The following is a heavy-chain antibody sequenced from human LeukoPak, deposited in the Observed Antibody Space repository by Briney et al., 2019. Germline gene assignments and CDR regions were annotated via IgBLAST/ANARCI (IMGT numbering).Heavy chain of an antibody. CDR1: GFTFSSYW. CDR2: IKQDGSEK. Sequence: GGSLRLSCAASGFTFSSYWMSWVRQAPGKGLEWVANIKQDGSEKYYVDSVKGRFTISRDNAKNSLYLQMNSLRAEDTAVYYCAREGAVAGIVWFDPWGQGTLVTVPS. J-gene: IGHJ5*02. D-gene: IGHD6-19*01. V-gene: IGHV3-7*01. CDR3: AREGAVAGIVWFDP.